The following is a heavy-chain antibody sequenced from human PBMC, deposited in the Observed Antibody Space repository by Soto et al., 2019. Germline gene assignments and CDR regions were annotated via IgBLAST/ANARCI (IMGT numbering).Heavy chain of an antibody. D-gene: IGHD6-19*01. V-gene: IGHV3-30*18. J-gene: IGHJ3*02. CDR3: AKDLGQWLAYDAFDI. Sequence: QVQLVESGGGVVQPGRSLRLSCAASGFTFSSYGMHWVRQAPGRGLEWVAVISYDGSNKYYADSVKGRSTISRDNSKNTLYLQMNSLRAEDTAVYYCAKDLGQWLAYDAFDIWGQGTMVTVSS. CDR2: ISYDGSNK. CDR1: GFTFSSYG.